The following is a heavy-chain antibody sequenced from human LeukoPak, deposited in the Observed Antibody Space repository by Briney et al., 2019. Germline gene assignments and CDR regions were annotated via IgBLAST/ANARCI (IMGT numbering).Heavy chain of an antibody. J-gene: IGHJ4*02. D-gene: IGHD4-17*01. CDR3: ARFGDYGVDY. CDR1: GFTFSCYS. CDR2: ISSSSSYI. Sequence: KPGGSLSLSCAASGFTFSCYSMNWVRPAPGKGLGWVSSISSSSSYIYYADSVKGRFTISRDNAKNSLYLQMNSLRAEDTAVYYCARFGDYGVDYWGQGTLVTVSS. V-gene: IGHV3-21*01.